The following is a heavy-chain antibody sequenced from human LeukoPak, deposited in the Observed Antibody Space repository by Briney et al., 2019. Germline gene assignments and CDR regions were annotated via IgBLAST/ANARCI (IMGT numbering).Heavy chain of an antibody. D-gene: IGHD6-6*01. CDR2: ISYSGNT. CDR1: GGPISNYY. CDR3: ARGRTYRSSSWFDP. J-gene: IGHJ5*02. Sequence: PSETLSLTCTVSGGPISNYYWSWIRQPPGKGLEWLGYISYSGNTNYNPSLKSRVTISVDTSKNQFSLKLSSVTAADTAVYYCARGRTYRSSSWFDPWGQGTLVTVSS. V-gene: IGHV4-59*01.